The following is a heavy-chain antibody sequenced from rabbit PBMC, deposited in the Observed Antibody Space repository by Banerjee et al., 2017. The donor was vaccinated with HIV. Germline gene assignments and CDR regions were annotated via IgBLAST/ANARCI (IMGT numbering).Heavy chain of an antibody. CDR1: GLDFSSSYW. D-gene: IGHD4-1*01. V-gene: IGHV1S40*01. J-gene: IGHJ4*01. Sequence: QSLEESGGDLVKPGASLTLTCTASGLDFSSSYWICWVRQAPGKGLEWIACIDVSSSGNTYYASWAKGRFTVSKTSSTTVTLQMTSLTAADTATYFCARDLAGVIGWNFNLWGPGTLVTVS. CDR3: ARDLAGVIGWNFNL. CDR2: IDVSSSGNT.